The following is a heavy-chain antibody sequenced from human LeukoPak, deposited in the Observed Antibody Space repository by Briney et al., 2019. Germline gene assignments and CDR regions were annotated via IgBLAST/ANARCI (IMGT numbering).Heavy chain of an antibody. J-gene: IGHJ3*02. Sequence: GGSLRLSCAASGLTFDDYTMHWVRQAPGKGLEWVSLISWDGGTRYYADSVKGRFTISRDNSKNSLYLQMNSLRTEDTALYYCTKEADPSSAFDIWGQGTMVIVSS. CDR2: ISWDGGTR. V-gene: IGHV3-43*01. CDR1: GLTFDDYT. CDR3: TKEADPSSAFDI. D-gene: IGHD6-19*01.